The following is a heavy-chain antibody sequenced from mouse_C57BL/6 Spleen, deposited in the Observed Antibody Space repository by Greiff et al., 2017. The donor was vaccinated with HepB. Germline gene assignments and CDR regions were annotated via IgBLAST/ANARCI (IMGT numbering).Heavy chain of an antibody. CDR2: IYPGDGDT. CDR1: GYAFSSSW. Sequence: VQLQQSGPELVKPGASVKISCKASGYAFSSSWMNWVKQRPGKGLEWIGRIYPGDGDTNYNGKFKGKATLTADKSSSTAYMQLSSLTSEDSAVYFCARRLKAMDYWGQGTSVTVSS. J-gene: IGHJ4*01. D-gene: IGHD1-2*01. CDR3: ARRLKAMDY. V-gene: IGHV1-82*01.